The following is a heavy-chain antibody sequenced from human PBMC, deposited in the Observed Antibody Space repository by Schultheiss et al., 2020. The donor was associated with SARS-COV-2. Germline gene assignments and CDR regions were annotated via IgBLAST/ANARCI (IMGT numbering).Heavy chain of an antibody. V-gene: IGHV4-59*08. Sequence: SETLSLTCTVSGGSISSYYWSWIQQPPGKGLEWIGYIYYSGSTNYNPSLKSRVTISVDTSKNQFSLKLSSVTAADTAVYYCARRGTIHYYYYMDVWGKGTTVTVSS. D-gene: IGHD1-7*01. CDR3: ARRGTIHYYYYMDV. J-gene: IGHJ6*03. CDR1: GGSISSYY. CDR2: IYYSGST.